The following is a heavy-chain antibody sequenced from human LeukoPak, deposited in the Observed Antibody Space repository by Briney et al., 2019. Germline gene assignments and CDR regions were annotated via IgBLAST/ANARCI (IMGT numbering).Heavy chain of an antibody. CDR3: ARDPQIAVAGTAAYNWFDP. CDR2: ISAYNGNT. CDR1: GYTFTGYY. D-gene: IGHD6-19*01. V-gene: IGHV1-2*02. Sequence: ASVKVSCTASGYTFTGYYMHWVRQAPGQGLEWMGWISAYNGNTNYAQKFQGRVTMTRDTSTTTVYMELSSLRSEDTAVYYCARDPQIAVAGTAAYNWFDPWGQGTLVTVSS. J-gene: IGHJ5*02.